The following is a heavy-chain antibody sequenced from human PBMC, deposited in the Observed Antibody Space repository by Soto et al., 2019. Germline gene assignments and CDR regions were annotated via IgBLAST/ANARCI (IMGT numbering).Heavy chain of an antibody. CDR3: ARDPGDIVLMYWFDP. CDR2: INAGNGNT. V-gene: IGHV1-3*01. Sequence: ASVKVSCKASGYTFTSYAMHWVRQAPGQRLEWMGWINAGNGNTKYSQKFQGRVTITRDTSASTAYMELSSLRSEDTAVYYCARDPGDIVLMYWFDPWGQGTLVTVSS. J-gene: IGHJ5*02. CDR1: GYTFTSYA. D-gene: IGHD2-8*01.